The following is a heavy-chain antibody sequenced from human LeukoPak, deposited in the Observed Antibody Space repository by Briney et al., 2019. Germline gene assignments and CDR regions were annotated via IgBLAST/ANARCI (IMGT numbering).Heavy chain of an antibody. D-gene: IGHD1-26*01. J-gene: IGHJ5*02. CDR2: IYTSGST. V-gene: IGHV4-4*07. Sequence: SETLSLTCTVSGGSISSYYWSWIRQPAGKGLEWIGRIYTSGSTNYNPSLKSRVTMSVDTSKNQFSLKLSSVTAADTAVYYCARDQPYSGSYYDYNWFDPWGQGTLVTVSS. CDR1: GGSISSYY. CDR3: ARDQPYSGSYYDYNWFDP.